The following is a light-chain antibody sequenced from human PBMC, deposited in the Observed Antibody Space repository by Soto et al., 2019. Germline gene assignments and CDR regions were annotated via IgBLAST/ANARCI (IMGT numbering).Light chain of an antibody. J-gene: IGKJ4*01. CDR1: QSFSIIY. CDR2: GAS. Sequence: EIVLTQSPGTLSLSPGERATLSCRASQSFSIIYLAWYQQKPCQAPRLLIYGASIMDTGIPARFSGSGSGTDFTLTISRLEPEDFAVYYCPQYGSSPRVTFGGGTKVEIK. CDR3: PQYGSSPRVT. V-gene: IGKV3-20*01.